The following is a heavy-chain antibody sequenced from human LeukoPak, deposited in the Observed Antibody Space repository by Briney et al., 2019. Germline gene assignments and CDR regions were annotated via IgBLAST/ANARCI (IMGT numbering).Heavy chain of an antibody. Sequence: ASVKVSCKASGYTFTSYGISWVRQAPGQGLEWMGWISAYNGNTNYAQKLQGRVTMATDTSTSTAYMELRSLRSDDTAVYYCARMSCSSTSCGYYYYYGMDVWGQGTTVTVSS. CDR2: ISAYNGNT. CDR1: GYTFTSYG. D-gene: IGHD2-2*01. CDR3: ARMSCSSTSCGYYYYYGMDV. V-gene: IGHV1-18*01. J-gene: IGHJ6*02.